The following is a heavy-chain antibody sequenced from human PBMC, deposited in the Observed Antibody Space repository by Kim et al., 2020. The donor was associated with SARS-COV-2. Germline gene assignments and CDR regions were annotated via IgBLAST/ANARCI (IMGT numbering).Heavy chain of an antibody. Sequence: SETLSLTCAVYGGSFSGYYWSWIRQPPGKGLEWIGEINHSGSTNYNPSLKSRVTISVDTSKNQFSLKLSSVTAADTAVYYCARGRPQYDFWRKGSFDYWG. J-gene: IGHJ4*01. CDR3: ARGRPQYDFWRKGSFDY. CDR2: INHSGST. CDR1: GGSFSGYY. V-gene: IGHV4-34*01. D-gene: IGHD3-3*01.